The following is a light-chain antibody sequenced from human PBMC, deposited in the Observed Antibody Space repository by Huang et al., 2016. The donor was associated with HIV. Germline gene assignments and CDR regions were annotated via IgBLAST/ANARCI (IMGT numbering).Light chain of an antibody. CDR2: GAS. Sequence: EKVMTQSPATLSVSPGERATLSCRASHSVSSNLAWYQQKPGQAPRLLMYGASTRATGIPARFSGSGSGTEFTRTISSLQSEDFAVYYCQQYSNWPWTFGQGTKVEIK. CDR3: QQYSNWPWT. J-gene: IGKJ1*01. V-gene: IGKV3-15*01. CDR1: HSVSSN.